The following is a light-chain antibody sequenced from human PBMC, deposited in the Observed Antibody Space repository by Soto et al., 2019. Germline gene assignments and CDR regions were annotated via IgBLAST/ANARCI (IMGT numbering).Light chain of an antibody. J-gene: IGLJ3*02. Sequence: QSVLTQPASVSGSPGQSITISCTGTSSDIGGYNYVSWYQQHPGKAPKLIIYEVTNRPSGVSHRFSGSKSGNTASLTISGLQAEDEADYYCSSYTSNSTWVFGGGTKLTVL. CDR1: SSDIGGYNY. CDR2: EVT. V-gene: IGLV2-14*01. CDR3: SSYTSNSTWV.